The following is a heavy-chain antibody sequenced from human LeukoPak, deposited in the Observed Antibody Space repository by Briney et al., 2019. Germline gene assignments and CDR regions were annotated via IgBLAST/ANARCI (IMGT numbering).Heavy chain of an antibody. Sequence: GGSLRLSCAASGFTFSSYSMNWVRQAPGKGLEWVSSISSSSYIYYADSVKGRFTISRDNAKNSLYLQMNSLRAEDTAVYYCARGVVVVAATNAFDIWGQGTMVTVSS. CDR1: GFTFSSYS. D-gene: IGHD2-15*01. V-gene: IGHV3-21*01. CDR2: ISSSSYI. CDR3: ARGVVVVAATNAFDI. J-gene: IGHJ3*02.